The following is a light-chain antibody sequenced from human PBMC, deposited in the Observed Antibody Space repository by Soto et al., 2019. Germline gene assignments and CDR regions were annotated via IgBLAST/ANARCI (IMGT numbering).Light chain of an antibody. Sequence: QSVMTQPPSVSAAPGQKVTISCSGSSSNIGGNSVSWYQQLPGTAPKLLIYDDNKRPSGIPDRFSGSKSGTSATLGITGFQSGDEADYDCGSWDSSLSAYVFGTGIKLTVL. CDR3: GSWDSSLSAYV. CDR2: DDN. V-gene: IGLV1-51*01. J-gene: IGLJ1*01. CDR1: SSNIGGNS.